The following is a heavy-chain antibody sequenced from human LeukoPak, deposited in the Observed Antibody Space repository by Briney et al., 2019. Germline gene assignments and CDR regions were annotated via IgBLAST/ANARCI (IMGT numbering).Heavy chain of an antibody. Sequence: PGGSLRLSCAASGFTFSSYAMSWVRQAPGKGLEWISAISGSGGSTYYADSVKGRFTISRDNSKNTLYLQMNSLRAEDTAVYYCAKDGLGRVGATAYFDYWGQGTLVTVSS. D-gene: IGHD1-26*01. CDR3: AKDGLGRVGATAYFDY. CDR1: GFTFSSYA. V-gene: IGHV3-23*01. CDR2: ISGSGGST. J-gene: IGHJ4*02.